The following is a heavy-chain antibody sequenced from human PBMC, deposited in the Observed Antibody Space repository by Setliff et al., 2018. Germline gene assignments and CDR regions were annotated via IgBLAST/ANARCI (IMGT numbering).Heavy chain of an antibody. V-gene: IGHV4-34*01. CDR3: ARVFYYGSGSYLYYFDS. CDR2: INHSGST. D-gene: IGHD3-10*01. CDR1: GGSFSGYY. Sequence: SETLSLTCAVYGGSFSGYYWSWIRQPPGKGLEWIGEINHSGSTNYNPSLKSRVTISVDTSKNQFSLKLSSVTAADTVVYYCARVFYYGSGSYLYYFDSWGQGTLVTVSS. J-gene: IGHJ4*02.